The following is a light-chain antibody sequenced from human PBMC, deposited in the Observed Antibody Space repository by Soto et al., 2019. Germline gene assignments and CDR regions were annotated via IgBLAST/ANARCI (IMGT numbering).Light chain of an antibody. CDR1: SSDVGGYNY. CDR2: EVS. CDR3: TSLAGSNNYV. V-gene: IGLV2-8*01. J-gene: IGLJ1*01. Sequence: QSALTQPPSASGSPGQSVTISCTGTSSDVGGYNYVSWYQQHPGKAPKLIISEVSKRPSGVPDRFSGSKSGNTASLTVSGLQAEDEADYYCTSLAGSNNYVFGTGTKVTV.